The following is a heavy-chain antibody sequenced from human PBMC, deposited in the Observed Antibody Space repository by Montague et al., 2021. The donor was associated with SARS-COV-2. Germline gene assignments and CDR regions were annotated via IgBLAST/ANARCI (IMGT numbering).Heavy chain of an antibody. CDR1: GFPFSSSV. V-gene: IGHV3-33*01. Sequence: SLSLSWSASGFPFSSSVMHWVRQAPVKGLEWVTVIRSNGSHISYVDSVRGRFTVSRDNSNNILYLQMNSLKVDDTAVYYCARENDWKFDFDFWGQGTLVTVSS. D-gene: IGHD1-1*01. CDR2: IRSNGSHI. CDR3: ARENDWKFDFDF. J-gene: IGHJ4*02.